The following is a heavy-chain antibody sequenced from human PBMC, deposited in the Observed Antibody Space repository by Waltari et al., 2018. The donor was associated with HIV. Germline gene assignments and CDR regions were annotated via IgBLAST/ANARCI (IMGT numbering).Heavy chain of an antibody. Sequence: QLQLQESGPGLVKPSETPSLTCTGSGGPVSSSVYYWGWIRQPPGKGLEWIGNIYYSENTYYSPSLKSRVTISVDTSKNHFSLRVTSVTAADTAVYYCARGPGYYFDSWGQGTLVTVSS. D-gene: IGHD3-10*01. CDR3: ARGPGYYFDS. V-gene: IGHV4-39*02. J-gene: IGHJ4*02. CDR1: GGPVSSSVYY. CDR2: IYYSENT.